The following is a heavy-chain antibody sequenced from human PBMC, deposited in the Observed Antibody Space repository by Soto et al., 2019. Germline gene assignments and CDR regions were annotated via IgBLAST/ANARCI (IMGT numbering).Heavy chain of an antibody. V-gene: IGHV4-30-4*01. J-gene: IGHJ4*02. D-gene: IGHD1-26*01. Sequence: LSLTCIVSGGSISSGDYNWNWIRQLPGTGLEWIGHIYGGGNTYSNPSLKSRVTISLDTSKNQFSLNLNSVTAADTAVYFCARGPSGDKVDYWGQGTLVTVSS. CDR2: IYGGGNT. CDR1: GGSISSGDYN. CDR3: ARGPSGDKVDY.